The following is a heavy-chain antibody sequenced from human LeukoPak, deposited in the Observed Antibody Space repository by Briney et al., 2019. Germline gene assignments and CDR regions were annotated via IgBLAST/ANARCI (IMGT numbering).Heavy chain of an antibody. CDR2: ISSSSSYI. CDR3: ARSIGYGIAAAGTAFDY. D-gene: IGHD6-13*01. V-gene: IGHV3-21*01. J-gene: IGHJ4*02. Sequence: GGSLRLSCAASGFTFSSYSMNWVRQAPGKGLEWVSSISSSSSYIYYADSVKGRFTISRDNAKNSLYLQMNSLRDEDTAVYYCARSIGYGIAAAGTAFDYWGQGTLVTVSS. CDR1: GFTFSSYS.